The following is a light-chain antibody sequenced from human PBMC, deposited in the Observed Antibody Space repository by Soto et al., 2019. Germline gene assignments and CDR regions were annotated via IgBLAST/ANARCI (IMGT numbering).Light chain of an antibody. CDR1: QGLRKD. J-gene: IGKJ1*01. V-gene: IGKV1-6*01. Sequence: AIQMTQSPSSLSASVVDRVTITCRASQGLRKDLGWYQVKPGKAPKLLIFAACTLKRGVSSSFSRSAPGTDFTLTISSLQPEDFATYYCLQDYNYPRTFGKWTKVHIK. CDR2: AAC. CDR3: LQDYNYPRT.